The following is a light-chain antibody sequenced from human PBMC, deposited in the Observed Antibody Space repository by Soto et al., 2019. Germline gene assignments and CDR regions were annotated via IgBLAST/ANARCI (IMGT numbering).Light chain of an antibody. CDR3: AAWDDSLNGPL. CDR1: SSNIGSNF. Sequence: QSVLTQPPSASGTPGQRVTISCSGSSSNIGSNFVYWYQQFPGTAPKLLIYSNNQRPSGVPDRFSGSKSGTSASLAVNGLQSEDEANYYCAAWDDSLNGPLFGGGTKLTVL. V-gene: IGLV1-44*01. J-gene: IGLJ3*02. CDR2: SNN.